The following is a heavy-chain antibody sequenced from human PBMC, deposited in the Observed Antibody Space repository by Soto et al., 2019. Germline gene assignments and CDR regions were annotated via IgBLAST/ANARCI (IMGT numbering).Heavy chain of an antibody. CDR1: GYTFTNFG. Sequence: QVQLVQSGAEVKKPGASVKVSCKASGYTFTNFGISWVRQAPGQGLEWMGWISAYNGNTNSAQKFQDRVTMTTATSTSTAEMELRRLRSDDTAIYYCARGGTPIDYCGQGTLVTVSS. V-gene: IGHV1-18*01. J-gene: IGHJ4*02. CDR2: ISAYNGNT. D-gene: IGHD3-16*01. CDR3: ARGGTPIDY.